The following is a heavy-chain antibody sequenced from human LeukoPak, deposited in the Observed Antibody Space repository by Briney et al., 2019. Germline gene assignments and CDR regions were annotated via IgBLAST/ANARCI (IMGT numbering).Heavy chain of an antibody. V-gene: IGHV3-48*01. CDR3: ARDMSGSYYHYFDY. Sequence: GGCLRLSCAPSGVTFSTDIMNSVRQAPGERGGRGSYISNTGSTIYYADSVKGRFTISRDNAKSSLYLQMNSLRAEDTAVYYCARDMSGSYYHYFDYWGQGTLVTVSS. D-gene: IGHD1-26*01. CDR1: GVTFSTDI. J-gene: IGHJ4*02. CDR2: ISNTGSTI.